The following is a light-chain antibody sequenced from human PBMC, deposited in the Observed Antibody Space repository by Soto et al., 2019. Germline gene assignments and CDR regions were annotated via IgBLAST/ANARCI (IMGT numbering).Light chain of an antibody. CDR1: SSDVGGYNY. CDR3: SSDTSSTYV. Sequence: QSVLTQPASVSGSPGQSITISCTGTSSDVGGYNYVSWYQQHPGKAPKLMIYDVSNRPSGVSNRFSGSKSGNTASLTISGLQAEDEADYYCSSDTSSTYVFGTGNKVTVL. J-gene: IGLJ1*01. CDR2: DVS. V-gene: IGLV2-14*01.